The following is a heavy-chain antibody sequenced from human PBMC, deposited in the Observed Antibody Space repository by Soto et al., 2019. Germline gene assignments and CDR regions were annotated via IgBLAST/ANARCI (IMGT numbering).Heavy chain of an antibody. Sequence: QVQLQESGPGLVKPSGTLSLTCAVSGGAISSSNWCSWVRQPPGKGLEWIVEIYHSGSTNYNPSLKSRVTISVDKSKNQFSLKLSSVIAADTAVYYCARVSASYYYGMDVWGQGTTVTVSS. CDR1: GGAISSSNW. D-gene: IGHD6-19*01. V-gene: IGHV4-4*02. J-gene: IGHJ6*02. CDR3: ARVSASYYYGMDV. CDR2: IYHSGST.